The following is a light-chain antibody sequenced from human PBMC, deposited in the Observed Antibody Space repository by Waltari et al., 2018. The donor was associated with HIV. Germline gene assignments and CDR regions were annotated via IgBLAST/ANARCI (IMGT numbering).Light chain of an antibody. CDR3: QAWGSTTSGV. V-gene: IGLV3-1*01. CDR1: ELGHQY. CDR2: QDN. J-gene: IGLJ3*02. Sequence: SYEVTQPPSVAVSPGQPATITCPGYELGHQYTCWYQQKPGQSPLLFIYQDNKRPSGIPERFSGSSSGHTATLTISGTLPMDEADYYCQAWGSTTSGVFGRGTRLTVL.